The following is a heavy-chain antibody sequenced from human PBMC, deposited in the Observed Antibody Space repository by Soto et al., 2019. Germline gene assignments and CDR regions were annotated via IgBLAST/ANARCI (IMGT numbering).Heavy chain of an antibody. CDR1: GGSISSYY. CDR2: IYTSGST. J-gene: IGHJ6*02. CDR3: ARDLFLTYGSGSYYSYYYGMDV. Sequence: SETLSLTCTVSGGSISSYYWSWIRQPAGKGLEWIGRIYTSGSTNYNPSLKSRVTMSVDTSKNQFSLKLSSVTAADTAVYYCARDLFLTYGSGSYYSYYYGMDVWGQGTTVTVSS. V-gene: IGHV4-4*07. D-gene: IGHD3-10*01.